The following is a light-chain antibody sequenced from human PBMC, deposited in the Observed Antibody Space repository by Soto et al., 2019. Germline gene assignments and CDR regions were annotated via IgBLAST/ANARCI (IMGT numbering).Light chain of an antibody. CDR2: DVS. J-gene: IGLJ1*01. V-gene: IGLV2-14*03. Sequence: QSVLTQPASVSGSPGQSISISCTGTSSDIGGYNHVSWYQQHPGKAPKLMIYDVSNRPSGVSNRFSGSKSGNTASLTISGLQAEDEADSYSNSWTPSSTPLYFFGTGTKVTVL. CDR1: SSDIGGYNH. CDR3: NSWTPSSTPLYF.